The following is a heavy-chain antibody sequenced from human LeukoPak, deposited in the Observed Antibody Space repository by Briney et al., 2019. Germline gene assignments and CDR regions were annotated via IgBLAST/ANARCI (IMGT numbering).Heavy chain of an antibody. CDR2: ISGYNGNT. D-gene: IGHD4-17*01. J-gene: IGHJ3*02. V-gene: IGHV1-18*01. CDR1: GYTFTSYG. CDR3: ASVLTMTTRGAFDI. Sequence: ASVKVSCKASGYTFTSYGITWVRQAPGQGLEWMGWISGYNGNTNYAQKLQGRVTMTTDTSTSTAHMELRSLRSDDTAVYYCASVLTMTTRGAFDIWGQGTMVTVSS.